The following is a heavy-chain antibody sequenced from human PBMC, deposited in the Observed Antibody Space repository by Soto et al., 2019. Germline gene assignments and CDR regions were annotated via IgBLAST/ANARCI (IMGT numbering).Heavy chain of an antibody. J-gene: IGHJ4*02. D-gene: IGHD1-26*01. V-gene: IGHV4-31*03. CDR2: IFYSGTT. CDR3: ARGVYSGSHLDGFAY. Sequence: QVQLQESGPGLVKPSQTLSLTCTVSGGSISSGGFYWSWIRQHPGKGLEWIGYIFYSGTTYYNPSLKSRFTMSVDTSNNQFSLKLSSVTAADTAVYYCARGVYSGSHLDGFAYWGQGTLVTVSS. CDR1: GGSISSGGFY.